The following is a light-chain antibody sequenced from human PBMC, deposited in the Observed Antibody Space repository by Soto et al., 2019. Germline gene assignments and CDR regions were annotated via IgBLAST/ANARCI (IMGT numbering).Light chain of an antibody. J-gene: IGKJ1*01. V-gene: IGKV3-15*01. CDR1: QSVGSN. Sequence: EIVMTQSPATLPVAPGEIATLSCRASQSVGSNLAWYPQNPSQAPRLLIYGASTRATGIPARFSGSGSGTEFTLTISSLQSEDFAVYSCQQYNNWPPWTFGQGTKVEIK. CDR2: GAS. CDR3: QQYNNWPPWT.